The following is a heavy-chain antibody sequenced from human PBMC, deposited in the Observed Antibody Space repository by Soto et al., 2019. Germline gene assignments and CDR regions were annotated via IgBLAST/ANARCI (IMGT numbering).Heavy chain of an antibody. CDR3: ARALGSWGSYYFDH. V-gene: IGHV2-5*02. Sequence: QITLKESGPPLVRPTQTLTLTCTVSGFSLDTWGVGVGWIRQPPGKAPEWLALIYWDDDKRYSPSLKNRLTITKDTSKNQVVLTVTNMDPVDTVTSYCARALGSWGSYYFDHWGQGTLVTVSS. CDR2: IYWDDDK. J-gene: IGHJ4*02. D-gene: IGHD3-16*01. CDR1: GFSLDTWGVG.